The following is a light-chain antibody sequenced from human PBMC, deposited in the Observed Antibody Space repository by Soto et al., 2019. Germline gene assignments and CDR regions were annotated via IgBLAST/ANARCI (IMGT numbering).Light chain of an antibody. CDR1: SSDVGSYDL. Sequence: QSALTQPASVSGSPGQSITISCTGTSSDVGSYDLVSWYQHHPGTAPKLILYEVTKRPSGVSNRFSGSKSGNTASLTISGLQTEYDSHYYCCSYANGNTLLFGGGTKVTVL. J-gene: IGLJ2*01. V-gene: IGLV2-23*02. CDR2: EVT. CDR3: CSYANGNTLL.